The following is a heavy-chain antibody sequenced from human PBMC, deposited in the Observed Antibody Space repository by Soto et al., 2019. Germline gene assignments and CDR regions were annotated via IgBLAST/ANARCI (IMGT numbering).Heavy chain of an antibody. V-gene: IGHV3-74*01. CDR1: GFTFSSYW. J-gene: IGHJ6*03. D-gene: IGHD4-17*01. CDR3: ASFGDYELMYYYYYYMDV. Sequence: GVLRLSCAASGFTFSSYWMHWVRQAPGKGLVWVSRINSDGSSTSYADSVKGRFTISRDNAKNTLYLQMNSLRAEDTAVYYCASFGDYELMYYYYYYMDVWGKGTTVTVSS. CDR2: INSDGSST.